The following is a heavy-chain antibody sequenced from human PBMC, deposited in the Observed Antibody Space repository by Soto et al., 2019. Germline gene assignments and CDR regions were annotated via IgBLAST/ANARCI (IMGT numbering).Heavy chain of an antibody. CDR1: GGSISSYY. V-gene: IGHV4-59*01. Sequence: QVQLQESGPGLVKPSETLSLTCTVSGGSISSYYWSWIRQPPGKGLEWIGYIYYSGSTNYNPSLKCRVTISVDTSKNQFSLKLSSVTAADTAVYYCARDVPNIDAFDIWGQGTMVTVSS. D-gene: IGHD2-2*01. CDR2: IYYSGST. J-gene: IGHJ3*02. CDR3: ARDVPNIDAFDI.